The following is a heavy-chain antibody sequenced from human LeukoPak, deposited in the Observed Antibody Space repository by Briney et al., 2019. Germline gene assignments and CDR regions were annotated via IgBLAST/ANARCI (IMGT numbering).Heavy chain of an antibody. V-gene: IGHV1-2*02. CDR3: AGSTAGGGYDLSY. J-gene: IGHJ4*02. CDR1: GYTFTGYY. CDR2: INPSSGGT. D-gene: IGHD5-12*01. Sequence: ASVKVSCKASGYTFTGYYMHWVRQAPGQGLEWMGWINPSSGGTNYAQKFQGRVTMTRDTSISTAYMELSRLRSDDTAVYYCAGSTAGGGYDLSYWGQGTLVTVSS.